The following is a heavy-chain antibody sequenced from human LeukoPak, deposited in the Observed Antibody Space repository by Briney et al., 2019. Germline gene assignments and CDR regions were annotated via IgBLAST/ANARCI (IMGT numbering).Heavy chain of an antibody. CDR3: ARVGAMADFDY. Sequence: PGGSLRLSCAASGFTFSSYEMNWVRQAPGKGLEWVSYISSSGSTIYYADSVKGRFTISRDNAKNSLYLQMNSLRAEDTAVYYCARVGAMADFDYWGQGTLVTVSS. V-gene: IGHV3-48*03. CDR2: ISSSGSTI. J-gene: IGHJ4*02. D-gene: IGHD5-18*01. CDR1: GFTFSSYE.